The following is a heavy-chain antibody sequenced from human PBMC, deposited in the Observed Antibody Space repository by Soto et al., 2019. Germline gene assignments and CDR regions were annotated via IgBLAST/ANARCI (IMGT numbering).Heavy chain of an antibody. D-gene: IGHD6-19*01. V-gene: IGHV2-26*01. CDR3: ARRHLAVAVSSWFDP. Sequence: QVTLKESGPVLVNPTETLTLRCTVSGLSITDSEMGVSSIRQPPGQPLEWLAHIDSSGEKSYRTFLKSRLAISKDTSKSQIVLTMTNMDPADTATYYCARRHLAVAVSSWFDPWGQGIPVTVSS. CDR1: GLSITDSEMG. CDR2: IDSSGEK. J-gene: IGHJ5*02.